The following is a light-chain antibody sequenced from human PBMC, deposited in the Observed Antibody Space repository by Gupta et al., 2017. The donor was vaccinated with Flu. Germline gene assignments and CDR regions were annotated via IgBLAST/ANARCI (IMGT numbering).Light chain of an antibody. J-gene: IGKJ4*01. V-gene: IGKV1-33*01. CDR1: HDIRTS. Sequence: DIQMTQSPPSLSASVGDSVPITRQPSHDIRTSLRWYQHKPGKAPKLLIFDASTLQTGVPASFSGRGSGTHFTFTISSLQPEEIGTYYCQQYGNLPLTFGGGTQVEIK. CDR3: QQYGNLPLT. CDR2: DAS.